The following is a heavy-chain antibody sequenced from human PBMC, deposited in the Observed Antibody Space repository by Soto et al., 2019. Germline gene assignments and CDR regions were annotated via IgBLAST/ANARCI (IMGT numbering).Heavy chain of an antibody. CDR1: GFTFSSYA. CDR2: ISGSGGST. J-gene: IGHJ3*02. CDR3: AKDFFPTVTTPPSAFDI. D-gene: IGHD4-17*01. Sequence: GGSLRLSCAASGFTFSSYAMSWVRQAPGKGLEWVSAISGSGGSTYYADSVKGRFTISRDNSKNTLYLQMNSLRAEDTAVYYCAKDFFPTVTTPPSAFDIWGQGTMVTVSS. V-gene: IGHV3-23*01.